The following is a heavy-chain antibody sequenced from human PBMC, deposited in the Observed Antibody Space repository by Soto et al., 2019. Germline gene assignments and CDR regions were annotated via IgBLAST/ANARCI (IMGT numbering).Heavy chain of an antibody. J-gene: IGHJ4*02. CDR2: ISSDVANY. D-gene: IGHD2-15*01. Sequence: QVQLVESGGGVVQPGRSLRLSCAASGFTFSSFAMHWVRQAPGKGLEWLAVISSDVANYYYAESVKGRFTISRDNSKNPLYLQMNSLRNEDTAVYYCARGGAWTPEGLGYWGQGTLVTVSS. V-gene: IGHV3-30-3*01. CDR3: ARGGAWTPEGLGY. CDR1: GFTFSSFA.